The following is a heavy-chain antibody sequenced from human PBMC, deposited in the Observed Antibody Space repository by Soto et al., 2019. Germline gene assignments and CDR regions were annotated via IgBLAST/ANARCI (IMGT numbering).Heavy chain of an antibody. V-gene: IGHV3-49*03. J-gene: IGHJ3*02. CDR1: GFTFGDCA. CDR2: IRSKAYGGTT. D-gene: IGHD3-3*02. CDR3: TRGSMAFDI. Sequence: PGGSLRLSCTASGFTFGDCAMSWFRQAPGKGLEWVGFIRSKAYGGTTEYAASVKGRFTISRDDSKSIAYLQMNSLKTEDTAVYYCTRGSMAFDIWGQGTMVTVSS.